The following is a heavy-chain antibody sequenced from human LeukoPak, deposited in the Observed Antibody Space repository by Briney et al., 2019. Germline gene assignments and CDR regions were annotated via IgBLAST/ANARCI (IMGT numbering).Heavy chain of an antibody. V-gene: IGHV3-66*01. J-gene: IGHJ6*03. CDR3: ALVTAKYYYYYMDV. D-gene: IGHD2-21*02. CDR1: GFTVSSNY. CDR2: IYSGGST. Sequence: GGSLRLSCAASGFTVSSNYMSWVRQAPGKGLEWVSVIYSGGSTYYADSVKGRFTISRDNAKNTLYLQMNSLRAEDTAVYYCALVTAKYYYYYMDVWGKGTTVTVSS.